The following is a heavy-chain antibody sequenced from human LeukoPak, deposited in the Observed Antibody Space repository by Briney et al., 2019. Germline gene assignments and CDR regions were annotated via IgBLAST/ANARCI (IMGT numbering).Heavy chain of an antibody. CDR2: INPNSGGT. J-gene: IGHJ4*02. CDR3: ARRKGDYGGNPIDY. V-gene: IGHV1-2*02. Sequence: ASVKVSCKASGYTFTGYYMHWVRQAPGQGLEWMGWINPNSGGTNYAQKFQGRVTMTRDTSISTAYMEPSRLRSDDTAVYYCARRKGDYGGNPIDYWGQGTLVTVSS. CDR1: GYTFTGYY. D-gene: IGHD4-23*01.